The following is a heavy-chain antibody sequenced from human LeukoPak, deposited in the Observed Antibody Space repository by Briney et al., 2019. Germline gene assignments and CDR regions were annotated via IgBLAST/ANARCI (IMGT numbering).Heavy chain of an antibody. V-gene: IGHV4-34*01. Sequence: SETLSLTCAVYGGLFSGYYWSWIRQRPGKGLEWIGEINHSGSTNYNPSLKSRVTISVDTSKDQFSLKLSSVTAADTAVYYCARGRVRTAVAGTMGFDYWGQGTLVSVSS. D-gene: IGHD6-19*01. CDR3: ARGRVRTAVAGTMGFDY. J-gene: IGHJ4*02. CDR1: GGLFSGYY. CDR2: INHSGST.